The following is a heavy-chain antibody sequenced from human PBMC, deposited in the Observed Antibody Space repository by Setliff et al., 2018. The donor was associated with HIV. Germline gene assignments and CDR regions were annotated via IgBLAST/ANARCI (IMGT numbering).Heavy chain of an antibody. D-gene: IGHD2-21*02. CDR1: GGSFSNYY. CDR2: LSPSGTT. Sequence: SETLSLTCTVYGGSFSNYYTNWIRQPPGKGLEWIGELSPSGTTRSNPSLQSRVTISLDRSKNQFSLNLNSVTAADTAVYYCARGQGCGGGCHYAFEMWGQGTMVTVSS. V-gene: IGHV4-34*01. CDR3: ARGQGCGGGCHYAFEM. J-gene: IGHJ3*02.